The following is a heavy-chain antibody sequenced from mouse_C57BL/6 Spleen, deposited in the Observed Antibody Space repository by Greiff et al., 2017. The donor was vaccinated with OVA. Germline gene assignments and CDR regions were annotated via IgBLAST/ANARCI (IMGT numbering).Heavy chain of an antibody. CDR1: GYTFTDYY. J-gene: IGHJ3*01. V-gene: IGHV1-76*01. D-gene: IGHD4-1*02. CDR3: AIPNWDVGAY. CDR2: IYPGSGNT. Sequence: VQRVESGAELVRPGASVKLSCKASGYTFTDYYINWVKQRPGQGLEWIARIYPGSGNTYYNEKFKGKATLTAEKSSSTAYMQLSSLTSEDSAVYFCAIPNWDVGAYWGQGTLVTVSA.